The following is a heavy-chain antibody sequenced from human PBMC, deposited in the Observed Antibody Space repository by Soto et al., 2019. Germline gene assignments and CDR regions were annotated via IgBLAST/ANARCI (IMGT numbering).Heavy chain of an antibody. J-gene: IGHJ6*03. CDR3: ARVRGYCSSTSCYQNYYYYYYMDV. V-gene: IGHV3-74*01. Sequence: GGSLRLSCAASGFTFSSYWMHWVRQAPGKGLVWVSRINSDGSSTSYADSVKGRFTISRDNAKNTLYLQMNSLRAEDTAVYYCARVRGYCSSTSCYQNYYYYYYMDVWGKGTTVTVSS. CDR1: GFTFSSYW. CDR2: INSDGSST. D-gene: IGHD2-2*01.